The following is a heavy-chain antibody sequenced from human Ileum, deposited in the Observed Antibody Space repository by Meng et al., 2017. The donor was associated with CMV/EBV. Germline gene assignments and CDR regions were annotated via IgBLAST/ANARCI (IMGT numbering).Heavy chain of an antibody. Sequence: GESLKISCAASGFTVRNNDMTWVRQAPGKGLEWVSGIYSGDETYYADSVKGRLTISRDNSKNTLSLQINSLRPAYTAVYYCASFTHQLVSGTYWYCDLWGRGTRVTVSS. V-gene: IGHV3-66*02. J-gene: IGHJ2*01. CDR3: ASFTHQLVSGTYWYCDL. CDR2: IYSGDET. CDR1: GFTVRNND. D-gene: IGHD1-26*01.